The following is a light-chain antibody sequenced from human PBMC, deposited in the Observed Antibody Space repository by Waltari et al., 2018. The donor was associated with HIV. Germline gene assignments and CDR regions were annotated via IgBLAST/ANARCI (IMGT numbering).Light chain of an antibody. V-gene: IGLV2-14*01. Sequence: QSALTQPASVSGSPGQSITISCTGTSSDVGGYNYVSWYQQHPGKAPKLMIYDVSTRPSGVSTRLSGSKSGNTASLTSSGLQAEDEADYYCSSYTSSSTPHVFGTGTKVTVL. CDR3: SSYTSSSTPHV. J-gene: IGLJ1*01. CDR1: SSDVGGYNY. CDR2: DVS.